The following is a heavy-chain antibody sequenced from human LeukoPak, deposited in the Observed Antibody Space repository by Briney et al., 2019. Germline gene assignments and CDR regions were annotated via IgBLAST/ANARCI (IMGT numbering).Heavy chain of an antibody. Sequence: GGSLRLSCAASGFIFSSYDMYWVRQAPGKGLEWVAVISNDGNNKQYADSVKGRFTISRDNSKNTLYLQMSSLRAEDTAVYYCVKESGFMVAPNSAFDIWGQGTMVTVSS. V-gene: IGHV3-30*18. CDR1: GFIFSSYD. D-gene: IGHD4/OR15-4a*01. CDR3: VKESGFMVAPNSAFDI. CDR2: ISNDGNNK. J-gene: IGHJ3*02.